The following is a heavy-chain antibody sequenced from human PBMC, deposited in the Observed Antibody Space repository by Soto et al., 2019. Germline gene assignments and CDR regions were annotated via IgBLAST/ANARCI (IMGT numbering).Heavy chain of an antibody. CDR2: MFYSGLT. D-gene: IGHD2-15*01. J-gene: IGHJ6*02. V-gene: IGHV4-39*01. Sequence: SETLSLSCIVSGYSVTSSDYYWAWIRQPPGKGLEWIGSMFYSGLTYYNPSLKSRVTLSVDTSKNQFSVRLNSVTAADTAVYYCAPLSVSLSGPYGIHVWGQGTTVTVSS. CDR3: APLSVSLSGPYGIHV. CDR1: GYSVTSSDYY.